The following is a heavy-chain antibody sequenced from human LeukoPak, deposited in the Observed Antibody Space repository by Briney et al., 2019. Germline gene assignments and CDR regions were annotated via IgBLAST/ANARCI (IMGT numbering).Heavy chain of an antibody. V-gene: IGHV3-74*01. J-gene: IGHJ4*02. CDR3: SRGRNWGDGDY. CDR2: IKPDGSIV. Sequence: PGGSLRLSCAASGFTFNTYWMYWVRQAPGKGLVWVSHIKPDGSIVNYGDSVKGRFTISRDNAKNTLYLQMNSLRADDTALYFCSRGRNWGDGDYWGQGTLVTVSS. D-gene: IGHD7-27*01. CDR1: GFTFNTYW.